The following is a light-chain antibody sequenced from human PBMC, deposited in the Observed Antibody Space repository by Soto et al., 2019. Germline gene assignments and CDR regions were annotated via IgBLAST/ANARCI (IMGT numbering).Light chain of an antibody. Sequence: EVVLTQAPGTLSLSPGERGTLSCRASQSVSSSYLAWYQQRPGQAPTLLIYGATSRASGIPDRFSGSGSGTDFTLTISRLEPEDFAVYCCHQYGSLPFTFGGGTNVEIK. CDR2: GAT. J-gene: IGKJ4*01. V-gene: IGKV3-20*01. CDR1: QSVSSSY. CDR3: HQYGSLPFT.